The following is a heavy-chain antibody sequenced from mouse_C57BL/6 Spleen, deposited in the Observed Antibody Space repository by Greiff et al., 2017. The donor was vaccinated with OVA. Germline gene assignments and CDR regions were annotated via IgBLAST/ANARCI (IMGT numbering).Heavy chain of an antibody. CDR1: GFTFSRYA. V-gene: IGHV5-9-1*02. CDR2: ITSGGDYI. J-gene: IGHJ4*01. D-gene: IGHD1-1*01. CDR3: TREGGLLFRNYAMDY. Sequence: EVKLVESWEGLVKPGGSLKLSCAASGFTFSRYAMSCVRPTPEKRLEWVAYITSGGDYIYYADPVNGRFTISRDNARNTLYLQMSSLKSEDTAMYYCTREGGLLFRNYAMDYWGQGTSVTVSS.